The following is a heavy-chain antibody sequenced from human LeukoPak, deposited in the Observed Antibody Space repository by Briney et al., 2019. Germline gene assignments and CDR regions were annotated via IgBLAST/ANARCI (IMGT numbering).Heavy chain of an antibody. CDR1: GDSINSLDL. CDR2: MYLSGTT. J-gene: IGHJ4*02. CDR3: ARFAYCGGHCWYYFDY. D-gene: IGHD2-21*02. Sequence: SETLSLTCTVSGDSINSLDLWSWVRQPPGKGLEWIGEMYLSGTTHSNPSVESRVTISIDKSKNQFFLNLSSVTAADTAVYYCARFAYCGGHCWYYFDYWGQGSLVTVSS. V-gene: IGHV4-4*02.